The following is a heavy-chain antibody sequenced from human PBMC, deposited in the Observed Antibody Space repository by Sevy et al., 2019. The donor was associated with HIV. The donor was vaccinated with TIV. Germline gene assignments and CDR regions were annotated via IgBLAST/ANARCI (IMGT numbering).Heavy chain of an antibody. J-gene: IGHJ4*02. CDR1: GFSFSSYS. CDR2: ISASGTTV. V-gene: IGHV3-48*04. D-gene: IGHD5-12*01. CDR3: ARSDGYARPLDY. Sequence: GGSLRLSCVTSGFSFSSYSMNWVRQAPGKGLEWISYISASGTTVFYADSVKGQFTISRDNAKNSVYLQMNSLRAEDTAVYYCARSDGYARPLDYWGQGTLVTVSS.